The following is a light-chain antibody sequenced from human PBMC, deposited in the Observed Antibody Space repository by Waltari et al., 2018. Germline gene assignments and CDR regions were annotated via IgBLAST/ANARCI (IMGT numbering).Light chain of an antibody. CDR1: SSDVGGNNY. V-gene: IGLV2-8*01. J-gene: IGLJ2*01. Sequence: QSALTQPPSASGSPGQSVTISCTGTSSDVGGNNYVSWYQQHPGKVPKLMIYEVTKRPSGVPDRFSGSKSGNTASLTVSGLQAEDEADYYCSSYAGSNNWLFGGGTKLTVL. CDR3: SSYAGSNNWL. CDR2: EVT.